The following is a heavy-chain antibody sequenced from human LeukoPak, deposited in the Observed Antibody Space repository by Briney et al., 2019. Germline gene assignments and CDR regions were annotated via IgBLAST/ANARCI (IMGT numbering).Heavy chain of an antibody. V-gene: IGHV3-23*01. CDR1: GFTFSRYA. Sequence: PGGSLRLSCAASGFTFSRYAMSWVRQTPEKGLEWVSVISGSDGSTYYADSVRGRFTISRDNSKNTLYLQMNSLRAEDTAVYYCAKGAIKLLWFGELSPFDYWGQGTLVTVSS. D-gene: IGHD3-10*01. J-gene: IGHJ4*02. CDR3: AKGAIKLLWFGELSPFDY. CDR2: ISGSDGST.